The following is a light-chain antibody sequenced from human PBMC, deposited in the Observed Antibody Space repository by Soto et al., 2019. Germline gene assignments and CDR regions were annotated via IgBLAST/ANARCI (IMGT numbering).Light chain of an antibody. J-gene: IGKJ1*01. Sequence: EIVLTQSPGTLSLSPGERATLSCKASQSVSSNFLAWYQRKPGQAPRLLIYGASYRATDIPYRFSGSGSGTDFTLTITRLEPDDFATYYCQQYNSYWTFGQGTKVEIK. CDR1: QSVSSNF. CDR2: GAS. CDR3: QQYNSYWT. V-gene: IGKV3-20*01.